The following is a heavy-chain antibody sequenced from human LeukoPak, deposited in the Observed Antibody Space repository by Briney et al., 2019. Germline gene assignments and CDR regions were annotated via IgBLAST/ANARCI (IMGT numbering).Heavy chain of an antibody. J-gene: IGHJ4*02. V-gene: IGHV3-21*01. Sequence: GGSLRLSCAASRFTFSSYSMNWVRQAPGKGLEWVSSISSSSSYIYYADSVKGRFTISRDNAKNSLYLQMNSLRDEDTAVYYCAREVTMAYDYWGQGTLVTVSS. D-gene: IGHD3-10*01. CDR2: ISSSSSYI. CDR3: AREVTMAYDY. CDR1: RFTFSSYS.